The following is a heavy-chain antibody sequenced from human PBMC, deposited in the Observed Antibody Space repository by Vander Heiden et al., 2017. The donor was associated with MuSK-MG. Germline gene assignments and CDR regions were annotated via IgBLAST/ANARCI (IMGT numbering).Heavy chain of an antibody. V-gene: IGHV3-30*04. Sequence: QVQLVESGGGVVQPGRSLRLSCPASGLTFDSHAMHWVRQAPGKGLEWMSVISYDGNNKDYADSVRGRFTISRDNSKNTLYLQMNSLSAEDTAVYYCARYSVSQWAFDIWGQGTMVTVSS. J-gene: IGHJ3*02. CDR3: ARYSVSQWAFDI. CDR1: GLTFDSHA. D-gene: IGHD1-26*01. CDR2: ISYDGNNK.